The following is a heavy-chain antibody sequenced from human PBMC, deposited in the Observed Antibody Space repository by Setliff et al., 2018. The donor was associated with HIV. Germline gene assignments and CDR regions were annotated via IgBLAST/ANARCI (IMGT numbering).Heavy chain of an antibody. CDR3: ASQDSFIAAAGIDY. CDR1: GFTFSSYW. CDR2: IKQDGSEK. V-gene: IGHV3-7*01. J-gene: IGHJ4*02. Sequence: GFLRLSCAASGFTFSSYWMSWVRQAPGKGLEWVANIKQDGSEKYYVDSVKGRFTISRDNAKNSLYLQMNSLRAEDTAVYYCASQDSFIAAAGIDYWGQGTLVTVSS. D-gene: IGHD6-13*01.